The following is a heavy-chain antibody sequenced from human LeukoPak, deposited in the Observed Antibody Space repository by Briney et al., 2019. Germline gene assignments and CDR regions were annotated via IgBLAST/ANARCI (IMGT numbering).Heavy chain of an antibody. D-gene: IGHD4-17*01. CDR1: GGSISSSNW. CDR3: ARADYGDYVPSWYFDL. Sequence: PSETLSLTCAVSGGSISSSNWWSWVRQPPGKGLEWIGEIYHSGSTNYNPSLKSRVTISVDKSKNQFSLKLSSVTAADTAVYYCARADYGDYVPSWYFDLWGRGTLVTASS. CDR2: IYHSGST. V-gene: IGHV4-4*02. J-gene: IGHJ2*01.